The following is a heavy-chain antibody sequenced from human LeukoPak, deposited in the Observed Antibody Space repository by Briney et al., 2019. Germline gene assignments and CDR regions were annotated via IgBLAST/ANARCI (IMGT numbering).Heavy chain of an antibody. CDR3: ARVQSSYYYDSSGSYYFDY. J-gene: IGHJ4*02. CDR2: IIPIFGTA. D-gene: IGHD3-22*01. Sequence: KVSCXASGGTFSSYAISWVRQAPGQGLEWMGGIIPIFGTANYAQKFQGRVTITADESTSTAYMELSSLRSEDTAVYYCARVQSSYYYDSSGSYYFDYWGQGTLVTVSS. V-gene: IGHV1-69*01. CDR1: GGTFSSYA.